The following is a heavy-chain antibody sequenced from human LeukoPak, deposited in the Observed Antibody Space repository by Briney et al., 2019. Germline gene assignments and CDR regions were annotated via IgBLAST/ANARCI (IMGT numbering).Heavy chain of an antibody. CDR2: IKQDGSEK. J-gene: IGHJ4*02. V-gene: IGHV3-7*01. CDR3: ARSALRIQLRSLGSYYFDY. Sequence: GGSLRLSCAASGFTFSSYWMSWVRQPPGKGLEWVANIKQDGSEKSYVDSVKGRFTISRANAKNSLYLQLNSLRAEHRAAYYCARSALRIQLRSLGSYYFDYWGQGTLVTVSS. D-gene: IGHD5-18*01. CDR1: GFTFSSYW.